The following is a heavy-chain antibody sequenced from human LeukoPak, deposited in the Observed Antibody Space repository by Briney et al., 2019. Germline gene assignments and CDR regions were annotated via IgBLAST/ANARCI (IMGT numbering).Heavy chain of an antibody. D-gene: IGHD6-19*01. V-gene: IGHV4-59*01. CDR2: IYYSGIT. J-gene: IGHJ3*02. CDR3: ARGFDSSSGWYPAFDI. Sequence: SETLSLTCTVSGGSIRGYYWSWIRQPPGRGLEYIGYIYYSGITNYNPSLKSRVTISVDTSKNQFSLRLNSVTAADTAMYYCARGFDSSSGWYPAFDIWGHGTMGTVSS. CDR1: GGSIRGYY.